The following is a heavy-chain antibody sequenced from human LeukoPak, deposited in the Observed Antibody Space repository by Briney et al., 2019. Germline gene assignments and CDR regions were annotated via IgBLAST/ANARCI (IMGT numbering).Heavy chain of an antibody. CDR1: FSDHY. CDR2: ISSNSGDT. D-gene: IGHD6-13*01. V-gene: IGHV1-2*02. CDR3: ARDKEQQLSHFDI. J-gene: IGHJ3*02. Sequence: ASVKVSCKTFSDHYIHWVRQAPGQGLEWLGWISSNSGDTTYAQKFQGRVTLTRDTSISTGYMELSRLTSDDTAVYYCARDKEQQLSHFDIWGQGTVVTVSS.